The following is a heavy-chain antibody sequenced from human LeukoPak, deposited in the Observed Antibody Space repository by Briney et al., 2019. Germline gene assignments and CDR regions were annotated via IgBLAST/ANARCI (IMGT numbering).Heavy chain of an antibody. CDR3: ARSITMIVVVPHAFDI. CDR1: EGTFSSYT. Sequence: ASVKVSCKASEGTFSSYTISWVRQAPGQGLEWMGRIIPILGIANYAQKFQGRVTITADKSTSTAYMELSSLRSEDTAVYYCARSITMIVVVPHAFDIWGQGTMVTVSS. CDR2: IIPILGIA. D-gene: IGHD3-22*01. J-gene: IGHJ3*02. V-gene: IGHV1-69*02.